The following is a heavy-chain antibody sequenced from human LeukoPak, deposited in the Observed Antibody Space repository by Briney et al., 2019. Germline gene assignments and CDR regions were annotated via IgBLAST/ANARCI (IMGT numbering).Heavy chain of an antibody. CDR1: GFTFSDYY. V-gene: IGHV3-11*01. J-gene: IGHJ4*02. Sequence: PGGSLRLSCAASGFTFSDYYMSWIRQAPGKGLEWVSYISSSGSTIYYADSVKGRFTISRDNAKNSLYLQMNSLRAEDTAVYYCARISCSSASCYTPYFDYWGQGTLVTVSS. D-gene: IGHD2-2*02. CDR2: ISSSGSTI. CDR3: ARISCSSASCYTPYFDY.